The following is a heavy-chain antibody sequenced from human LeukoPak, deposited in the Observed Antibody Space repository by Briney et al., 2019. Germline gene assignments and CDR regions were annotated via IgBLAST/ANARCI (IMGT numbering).Heavy chain of an antibody. Sequence: ASVKVSCKASGFVFTSYGFTWVRQAPGQGLEWMGWISANDGKTHYSEKHQGRVTMSTDTVTSTAYMELRSLRSDDTAVYYCARELHVERDDYWGQGTLVTVSS. CDR1: GFVFTSYG. CDR2: ISANDGKT. V-gene: IGHV1-18*01. CDR3: ARELHVERDDY. D-gene: IGHD1-1*01. J-gene: IGHJ4*02.